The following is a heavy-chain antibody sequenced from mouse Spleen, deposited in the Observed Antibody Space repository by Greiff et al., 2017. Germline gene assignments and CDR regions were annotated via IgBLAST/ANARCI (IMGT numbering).Heavy chain of an antibody. V-gene: IGHV1-55*01. Sequence: QVQLQQPGAELVKPGASVKMSCKASGYTFTSYWITWVKQRPGQGLEWIGDIYPGSGSTNYNEKFKSKATLTVDTSSSTAYMQLSSLTSEDSAVYYCASYYGSRRYFDYWGQGTLVTVSA. CDR1: GYTFTSYW. CDR2: IYPGSGST. CDR3: ASYYGSRRYFDY. D-gene: IGHD1-1*01. J-gene: IGHJ3*01.